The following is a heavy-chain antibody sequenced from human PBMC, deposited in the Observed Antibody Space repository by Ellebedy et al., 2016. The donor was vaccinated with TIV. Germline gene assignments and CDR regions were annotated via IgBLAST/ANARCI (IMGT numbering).Heavy chain of an antibody. CDR3: ARVHGSGSWDAFDI. CDR2: IYYSGST. J-gene: IGHJ3*02. CDR1: GFTVSSNY. Sequence: GSLRLSCAASGFTVSSNYMSWVRQPPGKGLEWIGSIYYSGSTYYNPSLKSRVTISVDTSKNQFSLKLSSVTAADTAVYYCARVHGSGSWDAFDIWGQGTMVTVSS. D-gene: IGHD3-10*01. V-gene: IGHV4-39*01.